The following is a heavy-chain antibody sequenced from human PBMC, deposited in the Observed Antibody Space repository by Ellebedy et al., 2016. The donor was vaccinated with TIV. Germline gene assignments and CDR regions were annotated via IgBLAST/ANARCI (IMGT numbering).Heavy chain of an antibody. Sequence: GESLKISCGASGFSFRSYWMTWVRQAPGKGLEWVANINQDGSDKYYEDSVKGRFTIARDNAKNSLFLQMNSLRAEDTAVYYCATDGSYGDYLSPAHASVMWGQGTLVSVSS. CDR2: INQDGSDK. D-gene: IGHD4-17*01. J-gene: IGHJ3*02. CDR3: ATDGSYGDYLSPAHASVM. CDR1: GFSFRSYW. V-gene: IGHV3-7*01.